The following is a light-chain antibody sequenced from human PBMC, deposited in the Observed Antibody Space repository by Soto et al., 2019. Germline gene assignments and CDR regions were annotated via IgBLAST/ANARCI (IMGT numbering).Light chain of an antibody. V-gene: IGKV1-5*03. CDR2: KVS. CDR1: QNVNDW. Sequence: DIQMTQSPSTLSASVGDRVTITCRASQNVNDWLAWYQQKPGKAPKALIYKVSNLESGVLSRFSGSGSGTEFTLTISSLQPDDFATYYCQQYNTYSWTFGQGTKVESK. J-gene: IGKJ1*01. CDR3: QQYNTYSWT.